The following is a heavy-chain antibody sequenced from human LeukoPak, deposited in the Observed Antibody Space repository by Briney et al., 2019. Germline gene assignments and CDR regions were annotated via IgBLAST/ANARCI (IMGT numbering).Heavy chain of an antibody. Sequence: ASVTVSCKASGYTFTSYDINWLRQATGQGLEWMGWMNPNSGNTGYAQKLQGRVTMTRNTSISTAYMELSSLRSEDTAVYYCARGTVSAMDLLGLYYGMDVWGQGTTVTVSS. V-gene: IGHV1-8*01. CDR1: GYTFTSYD. CDR3: ARGTVSAMDLLGLYYGMDV. D-gene: IGHD5-18*01. CDR2: MNPNSGNT. J-gene: IGHJ6*02.